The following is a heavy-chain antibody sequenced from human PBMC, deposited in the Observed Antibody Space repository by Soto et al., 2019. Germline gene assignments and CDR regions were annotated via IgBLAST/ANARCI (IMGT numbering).Heavy chain of an antibody. D-gene: IGHD2-2*01. Sequence: SETLSLTCTVSGGSISSYYWSWIRQPPGKGLEWIGYIYYSGSTNYNPSLKSRVTISVDTSKNQFSLKLSSVTAADTAVYYCARLPGYCSSTSCYFSGVDVWGKGTTVTVSS. CDR1: GGSISSYY. V-gene: IGHV4-59*08. J-gene: IGHJ6*04. CDR2: IYYSGST. CDR3: ARLPGYCSSTSCYFSGVDV.